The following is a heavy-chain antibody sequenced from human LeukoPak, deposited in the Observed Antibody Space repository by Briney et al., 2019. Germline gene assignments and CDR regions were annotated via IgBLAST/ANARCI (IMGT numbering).Heavy chain of an antibody. Sequence: ASVKVSCKASGYTFTGYYMHWVRQAPGQGLEWMGWINPNSGGTNYAQKFQGRVTMTRDTSISTAYMELSRLRSDDTAVYYCARVEAYHYDFWSGYYTGFGYWGQGTLVTVSS. D-gene: IGHD3-3*01. CDR2: INPNSGGT. CDR1: GYTFTGYY. J-gene: IGHJ4*02. CDR3: ARVEAYHYDFWSGYYTGFGY. V-gene: IGHV1-2*02.